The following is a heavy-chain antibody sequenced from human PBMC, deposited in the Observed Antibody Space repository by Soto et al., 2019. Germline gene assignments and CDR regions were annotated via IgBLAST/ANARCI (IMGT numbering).Heavy chain of an antibody. V-gene: IGHV3-30-3*01. CDR3: ARVPSSSGRAHFDY. CDR1: GFTFSSYA. CDR2: ISYNGSNK. J-gene: IGHJ4*02. Sequence: QVQLVESGGGVVQPGRSLRLSCAASGFTFSSYAMHWVRQAPGKGLEWVAVISYNGSNKYYAESVKGRFTISRDNSKNTLNLQMNSLRAEDTAVYYCARVPSSSGRAHFDYWGQGTLVTVSS. D-gene: IGHD2-15*01.